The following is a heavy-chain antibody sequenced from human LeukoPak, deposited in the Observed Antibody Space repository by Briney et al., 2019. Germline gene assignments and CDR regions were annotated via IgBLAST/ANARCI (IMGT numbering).Heavy chain of an antibody. CDR2: INPNSGGT. D-gene: IGHD3-3*01. Sequence: ASVKVSCKASGYTFTGYYMHWVRQAPGQGLEWMGWINPNSGGTNYAQKFQGRVTMTRDTSISTAYMELSRLRSDDTAVYYCAKGGYYTHYYYYYYYMDVWGKGTTVIVSS. CDR3: AKGGYYTHYYYYYYYMDV. J-gene: IGHJ6*03. CDR1: GYTFTGYY. V-gene: IGHV1-2*02.